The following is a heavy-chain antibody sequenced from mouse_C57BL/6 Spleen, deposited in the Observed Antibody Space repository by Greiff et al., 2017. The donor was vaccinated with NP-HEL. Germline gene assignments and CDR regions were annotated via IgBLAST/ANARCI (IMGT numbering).Heavy chain of an antibody. CDR1: GYTFTDYN. J-gene: IGHJ2*01. V-gene: IGHV1-18*01. CDR2: INTNNGGT. Sequence: EVQLQQSGPELVKPGASVKIPCKASGYTFTDYNMDWVKQSHGKSLEWIGDINTNNGGTIYNQKCKGKATLTVDKSSSTAYMELRSLTSEDTAGYYCARSAGLYYFAYWGQGTTLTVSS. CDR3: ARSAGLYYFAY. D-gene: IGHD1-2*01.